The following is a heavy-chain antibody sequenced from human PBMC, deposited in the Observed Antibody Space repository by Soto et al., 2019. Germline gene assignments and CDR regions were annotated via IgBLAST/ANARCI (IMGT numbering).Heavy chain of an antibody. CDR2: INAGSGNT. J-gene: IGHJ5*02. CDR1: GYTSTNYG. Sequence: ASVKVSCKASGYTSTNYGMHWVRQAPGQRLEWMGWINAGSGNTKYSQKFQGRITITRDTSASTAYVELSSLRSEDTAVYYCARSPAASLDWFDPWGQGTLVTVSS. D-gene: IGHD2-2*01. V-gene: IGHV1-3*01. CDR3: ARSPAASLDWFDP.